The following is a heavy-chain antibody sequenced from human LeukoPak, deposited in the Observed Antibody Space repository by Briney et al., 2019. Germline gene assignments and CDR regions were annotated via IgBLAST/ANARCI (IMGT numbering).Heavy chain of an antibody. CDR3: VASYGGYVPDY. D-gene: IGHD5-12*01. CDR2: VFNNGGT. V-gene: IGHV4-59*01. J-gene: IGHJ4*02. CDR1: GGSIGSYH. Sequence: SETLSLTCSVSGGSIGSYHWNWIRQPSGKGLEWIGIVFNNGGTKHNPSLKSRVAISVDTSKNQFALKLSSVTAADTAVYYCVASYGGYVPDYWGQGALVIVSS.